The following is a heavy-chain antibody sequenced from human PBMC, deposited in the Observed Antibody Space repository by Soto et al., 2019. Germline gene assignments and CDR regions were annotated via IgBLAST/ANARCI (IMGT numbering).Heavy chain of an antibody. CDR3: ARSSTIHYYMDV. CDR2: IRKKANSYTT. D-gene: IGHD6-6*01. J-gene: IGHJ6*03. V-gene: IGHV3-72*01. CDR1: GFTFSDHY. Sequence: GGSLRLSCAASGFTFSDHYMDWVRQAPGKGLDWVGRIRKKANSYTTEYAASVIGRITISRDDLENSLYLQINSLKTEDTAVYYCARSSTIHYYMDVWGKGTTVTVSS.